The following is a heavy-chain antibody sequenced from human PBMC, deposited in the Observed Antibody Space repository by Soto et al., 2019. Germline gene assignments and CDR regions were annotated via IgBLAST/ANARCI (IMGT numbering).Heavy chain of an antibody. V-gene: IGHV3-48*02. J-gene: IGHJ4*02. Sequence: GSLRLSCAASGFTFSSYSMNWVRQAPWKGLEWVSYISSSSSTIYYADSVKGRFTISRDNAKNSLYLQMNSLRDEDTAVYYCARGSCSGGSCYWGGNYWGQGTLVTVSS. CDR2: ISSSSSTI. CDR1: GFTFSSYS. D-gene: IGHD2-15*01. CDR3: ARGSCSGGSCYWGGNY.